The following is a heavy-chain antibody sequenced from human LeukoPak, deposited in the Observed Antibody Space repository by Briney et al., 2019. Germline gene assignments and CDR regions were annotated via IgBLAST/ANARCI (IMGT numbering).Heavy chain of an antibody. J-gene: IGHJ4*02. CDR1: GNYW. CDR3: VSFYETY. D-gene: IGHD2/OR15-2a*01. CDR2: INSDGSWT. V-gene: IGHV3-74*01. Sequence: GGSLRLSCEASGNYWMHWVRQAPGKGLVWVSHINSDGSWTSYADSVKGRFTISKDNAKNTVYLQMNSLRAEDTAVYYCVSFYETYWGRGTLVTVSS.